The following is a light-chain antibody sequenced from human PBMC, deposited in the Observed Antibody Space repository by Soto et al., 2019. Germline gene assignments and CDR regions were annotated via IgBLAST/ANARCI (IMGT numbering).Light chain of an antibody. Sequence: EIVMTQSPATLSVSPGERATLSCRASQSVSSNLAWYQQKPGQAPRLLIYGASTRATGIPARFSGSGSGTEFTLTISSLQSEDFAVYYCQQYNNWSPFTFGPGTKVDI. V-gene: IGKV3-15*01. CDR2: GAS. J-gene: IGKJ3*01. CDR3: QQYNNWSPFT. CDR1: QSVSSN.